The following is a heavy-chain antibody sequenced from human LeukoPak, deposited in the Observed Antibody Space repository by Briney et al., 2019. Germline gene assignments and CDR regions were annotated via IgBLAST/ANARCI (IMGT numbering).Heavy chain of an antibody. Sequence: ASVKVSCKSSGYTVTSYGISWVRQAPGQGLEWMGWISAYNGNTNYAQKLQGRVTMTTDTSTSPAYMELRSLRSDDTAVYYCARKIVATPAPGNYYYGMDVWGQGTPVTVSS. CDR1: GYTVTSYG. J-gene: IGHJ6*02. V-gene: IGHV1-18*01. D-gene: IGHD5-12*01. CDR3: ARKIVATPAPGNYYYGMDV. CDR2: ISAYNGNT.